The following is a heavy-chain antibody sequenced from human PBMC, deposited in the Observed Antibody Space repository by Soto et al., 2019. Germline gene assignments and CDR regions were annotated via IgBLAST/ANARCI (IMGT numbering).Heavy chain of an antibody. D-gene: IGHD6-6*01. CDR3: AKVMGLIAAHSLAWFDP. V-gene: IGHV3-23*01. CDR1: GFTFSSYA. CDR2: ISGSGGST. Sequence: PGGSLRLSCAASGFTFSSYAMSWVRQAPGKGLEWVSAISGSGGSTYYADSVKGRFTISRDNSKNTLYLQMNSLRAEDTAVYYCAKVMGLIAAHSLAWFDPWGQGTLVTVSS. J-gene: IGHJ5*02.